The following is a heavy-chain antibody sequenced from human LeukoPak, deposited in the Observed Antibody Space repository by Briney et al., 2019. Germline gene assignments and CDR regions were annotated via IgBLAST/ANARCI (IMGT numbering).Heavy chain of an antibody. Sequence: SETLSLTCTVSGGSISSSSYYWGWIRQPPGKGLEWTGSIYYSGSTYYNPSLKSRVTISVDTSKNQFSLKLSSVTAADTAVYYCARQGYSSSWYPGVGFDYWGQGTLVTVSS. V-gene: IGHV4-39*01. D-gene: IGHD6-13*01. CDR3: ARQGYSSSWYPGVGFDY. CDR2: IYYSGST. J-gene: IGHJ4*02. CDR1: GGSISSSSYY.